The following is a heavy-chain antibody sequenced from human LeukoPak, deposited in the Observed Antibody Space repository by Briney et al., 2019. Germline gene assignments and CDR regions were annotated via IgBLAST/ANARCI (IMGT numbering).Heavy chain of an antibody. CDR1: GFTFSSYG. Sequence: GGSLRLSCAASGFTFSSYGMHWVRQAPGKGLEWVAVISYDGSTKYYTNSVKGRFTISRDNSKNTLYLNMNSLRAEDTALYYCAKDLSSGTGRGFDYWGQGTLVSVSS. CDR2: ISYDGSTK. D-gene: IGHD3/OR15-3a*01. CDR3: AKDLSSGTGRGFDY. J-gene: IGHJ4*02. V-gene: IGHV3-30*18.